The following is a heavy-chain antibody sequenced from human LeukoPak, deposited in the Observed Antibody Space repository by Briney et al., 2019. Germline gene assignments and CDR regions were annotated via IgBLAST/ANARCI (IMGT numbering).Heavy chain of an antibody. CDR2: IYYSGST. CDR3: ARQTGSGLFILP. CDR1: GGSIRSSTDY. J-gene: IGHJ4*02. Sequence: SETLSLTCTVSGGSIRSSTDYWGWIRQPPGKELEWIGSIYYSGSTYYNPSLKSQVSISIDTSKNQFSLKLTSVTAADTAAYYCARQTGSGLFILPGGQGTLVTVSS. V-gene: IGHV4-39*01. D-gene: IGHD3/OR15-3a*01.